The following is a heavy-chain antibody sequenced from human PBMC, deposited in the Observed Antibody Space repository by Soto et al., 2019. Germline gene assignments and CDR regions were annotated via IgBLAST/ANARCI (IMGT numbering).Heavy chain of an antibody. CDR3: ARRATMVTNPFDY. CDR2: ISSSSSTI. D-gene: IGHD4-17*01. CDR1: GFTFSSYS. Sequence: GGSLRLSCAASGFTFSSYSMNWVRQAPGKGLEWVSYISSSSSTIYYADSVKGRFTISRDNAKSSLYLQMGSLRAEDTAVYYCARRATMVTNPFDYWGQGTLVTVSS. J-gene: IGHJ4*02. V-gene: IGHV3-48*01.